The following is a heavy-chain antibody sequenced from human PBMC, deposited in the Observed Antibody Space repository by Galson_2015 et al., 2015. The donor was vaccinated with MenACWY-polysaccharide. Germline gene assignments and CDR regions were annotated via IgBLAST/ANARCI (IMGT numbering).Heavy chain of an antibody. V-gene: IGHV3-30*18. D-gene: IGHD1-26*01. J-gene: IGHJ4*02. CDR1: GFTFSTYA. Sequence: SPRLSCAASGFTFSTYAMHWVRQAPGQGLEWMATISSSGDDKYYADSVKGRFTISRDNSNNTLYLEMSSLRAGDTAVYYCVKNGYTGSSYGYFDSWGQGTLGTVSS. CDR2: ISSSGDDK. CDR3: VKNGYTGSSYGYFDS.